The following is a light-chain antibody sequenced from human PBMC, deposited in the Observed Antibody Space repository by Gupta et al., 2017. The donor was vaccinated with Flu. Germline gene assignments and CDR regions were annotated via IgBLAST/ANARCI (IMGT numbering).Light chain of an antibody. CDR2: AAS. Sequence: DIQMTQSPSSLSASVGDRVTVTCWASQTISTYLSWYQQKPGKAPKLLAYAASTLQTGVPARFSGSGSGTEFTLTISSLQPEDFATYYCQQSFTTPTLTFGPGTKVDIK. CDR3: QQSFTTPTLT. V-gene: IGKV1-39*01. J-gene: IGKJ3*01. CDR1: QTISTY.